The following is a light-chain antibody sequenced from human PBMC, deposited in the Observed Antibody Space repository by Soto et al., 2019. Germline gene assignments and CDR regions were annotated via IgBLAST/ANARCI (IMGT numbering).Light chain of an antibody. J-gene: IGKJ1*01. CDR2: DAS. V-gene: IGKV1-5*01. CDR3: QHHNNYPRT. CDR1: QSISSC. Sequence: DIQMTQSPSTLSSSAGDRVTISCRASQSISSCLAWYQQKPGQAPKLLIYDASSMDSGVPSRFSGSGSGTEFTLTISSLQPDDFAIYYCQHHNNYPRTFGEGTKVEIK.